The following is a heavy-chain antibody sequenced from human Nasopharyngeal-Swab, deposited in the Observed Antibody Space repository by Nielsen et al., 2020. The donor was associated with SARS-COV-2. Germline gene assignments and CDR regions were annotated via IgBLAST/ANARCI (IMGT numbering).Heavy chain of an antibody. CDR2: IYPGDSDT. Sequence: KVSCKGSGYSFTSYWIGWVRHMPGKGLEWMGFIYPGDSDTRYSPSFQGQVTISADKSISTAYLQWSSLKGSDTAMYYCARQAHSSRYYGMDVWGQGTTVTVSS. V-gene: IGHV5-51*01. D-gene: IGHD6-13*01. CDR1: GYSFTSYW. CDR3: ARQAHSSRYYGMDV. J-gene: IGHJ6*02.